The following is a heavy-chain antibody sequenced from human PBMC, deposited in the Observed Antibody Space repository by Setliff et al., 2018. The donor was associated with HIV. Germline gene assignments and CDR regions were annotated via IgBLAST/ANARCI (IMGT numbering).Heavy chain of an antibody. CDR2: INGANGNV. V-gene: IGHV1-3*01. CDR1: GYSFTGYA. D-gene: IGHD3-3*01. Sequence: ASVKVSCKTSGYSFTGYAMHWVRHAPGQRLEWMAWINGANGNVRYSQKFQDRLTLTRDTAASTVHMELSSLTFEDTAVYFCARDSFGFDYWGQGSLVTV. J-gene: IGHJ4*02. CDR3: ARDSFGFDY.